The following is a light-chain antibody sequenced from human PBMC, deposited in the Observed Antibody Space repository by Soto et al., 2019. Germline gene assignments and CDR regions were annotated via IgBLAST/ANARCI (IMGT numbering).Light chain of an antibody. Sequence: DIVMTQSPDSLAVSLGERATINCKSSQSVLYNSNNKNYLAWYQQKPGQPPKLLFYWASARECGVPDRFSGSGYGTDFTLTISSLQAEDVAIYHCQPYYVIPVTFGGGTKVEIK. CDR1: QSVLYNSNNKNY. V-gene: IGKV4-1*01. CDR2: WAS. J-gene: IGKJ4*01. CDR3: QPYYVIPVT.